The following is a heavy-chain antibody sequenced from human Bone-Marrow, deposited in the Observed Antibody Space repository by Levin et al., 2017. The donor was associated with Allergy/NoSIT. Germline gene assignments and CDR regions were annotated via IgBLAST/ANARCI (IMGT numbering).Heavy chain of an antibody. CDR3: ARNGAYSSDY. CDR1: GVSISVGYW. V-gene: IGHV4-4*02. J-gene: IGHJ4*02. Sequence: SCTLSGVSISVGYWWSWVRQPPGKGLEWIGEIFHSGSTNYNPSLKSRVSMSVDKSKNQFSLKVNSLTAADTAVYYCARNGAYSSDYWGEGTLVTVSS. CDR2: IFHSGST. D-gene: IGHD3-22*01.